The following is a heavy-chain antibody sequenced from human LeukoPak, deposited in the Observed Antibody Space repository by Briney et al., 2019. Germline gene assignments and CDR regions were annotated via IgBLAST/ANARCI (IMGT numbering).Heavy chain of an antibody. CDR3: ARTVPSGSGIAVARGAFDI. CDR2: INTNTGNP. D-gene: IGHD6-19*01. J-gene: IGHJ3*02. V-gene: IGHV7-4-1*02. Sequence: GASVKASCKASGYTFTSYAMNSVRQAPGQGLEWMGCINTNTGNPTYAQGFTGRFVFSLDTSVSKAYLQISSLKAEDTAVYYCARTVPSGSGIAVARGAFDIWGQGTMVTVSS. CDR1: GYTFTSYA.